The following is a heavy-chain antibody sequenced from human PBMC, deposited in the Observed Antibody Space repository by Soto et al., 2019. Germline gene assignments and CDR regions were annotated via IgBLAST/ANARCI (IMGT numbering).Heavy chain of an antibody. Sequence: GGSLRLSCAASGFTFSDYYMSWIRQAPGKGLGWVSYISSSGSTIYYADSVKGRFTISRDNAKNSLYLQMNSLRAEDTAVYYCAKDAGYSSSSPFDYWGQGTLVTVSS. CDR3: AKDAGYSSSSPFDY. D-gene: IGHD6-13*01. CDR1: GFTFSDYY. CDR2: ISSSGSTI. V-gene: IGHV3-11*01. J-gene: IGHJ4*02.